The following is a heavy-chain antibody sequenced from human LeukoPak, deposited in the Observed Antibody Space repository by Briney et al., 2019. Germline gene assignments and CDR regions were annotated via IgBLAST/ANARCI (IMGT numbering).Heavy chain of an antibody. CDR2: ISGDGGST. CDR1: GFIFDNYA. J-gene: IGHJ4*02. V-gene: IGHV3-43*02. D-gene: IGHD6-19*01. CDR3: ARESETSGWYDY. Sequence: GGSLRLSCAAPGFIFDNYAIHWVRQAPGKGLEWVSLISGDGGSTFYADSVRGRFTISRDNTRKSLSLEMSSLRSEDTALYYCARESETSGWYDYWGQGTLVTVSS.